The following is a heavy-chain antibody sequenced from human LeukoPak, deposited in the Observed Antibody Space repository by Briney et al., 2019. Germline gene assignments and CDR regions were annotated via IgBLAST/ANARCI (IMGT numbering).Heavy chain of an antibody. J-gene: IGHJ4*02. CDR3: ARDAVWGYYDSSGYYPLDY. D-gene: IGHD3-22*01. CDR1: GFTFSSYS. V-gene: IGHV3-48*01. CDR2: ISSSSSTI. Sequence: GGSLRLSCAASGFTFSSYSMNWVRQAPGKGLEWVSYISSSSSTIYYADSVKGRFTTSRDNAKNSLYLQMNSLRAEDTAVYYCARDAVWGYYDSSGYYPLDYWGQGTLVTVSS.